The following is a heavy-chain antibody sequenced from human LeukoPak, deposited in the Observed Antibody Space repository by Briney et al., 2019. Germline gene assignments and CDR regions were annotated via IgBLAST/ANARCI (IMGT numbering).Heavy chain of an antibody. V-gene: IGHV3-74*01. Sequence: GGSLRLSCAASGFTFSSYWMHWVRQAPGKGLVWVSRINSDGSSTSYADSVKGRFTISRDNAKNTLYLQMNSLRAEDTAVYYCARVYYDYVWGIPKPSDAFDIWGQGTMVTVSS. CDR3: ARVYYDYVWGIPKPSDAFDI. D-gene: IGHD3-16*01. CDR1: GFTFSSYW. J-gene: IGHJ3*02. CDR2: INSDGSST.